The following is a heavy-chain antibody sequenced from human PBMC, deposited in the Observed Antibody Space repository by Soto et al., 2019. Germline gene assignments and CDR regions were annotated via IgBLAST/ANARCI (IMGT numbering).Heavy chain of an antibody. CDR2: IFYNGST. J-gene: IGHJ5*02. Sequence: QLQLQESGPGLVKPSETLSLTCTVSGGSISHYHWNWIRQAPGKGMEWIGYIFYNGSTHYNPSLTSPVTIPVDMSKNRLSLTLPSVTAADTAVYYCARSFYPWGQGTLVTVSS. V-gene: IGHV4-59*01. CDR1: GGSISHYH. CDR3: ARSFYP.